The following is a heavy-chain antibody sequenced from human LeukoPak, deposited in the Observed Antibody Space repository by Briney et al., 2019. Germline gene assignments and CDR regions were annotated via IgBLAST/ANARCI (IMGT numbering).Heavy chain of an antibody. V-gene: IGHV3-20*04. D-gene: IGHD3-22*01. CDR2: INWNGGST. J-gene: IGHJ4*02. CDR3: SRASLYDNSAYYLDY. Sequence: PGGSLRLSCAASGFMFEDYVMSWVRQRPGKGLEWVSGINWNGGSTDYADSVKGRFTISRDNAKNSLYLQMNSLRAEDTALYYCSRASLYDNSAYYLDYWGQGTLVTVSS. CDR1: GFMFEDYV.